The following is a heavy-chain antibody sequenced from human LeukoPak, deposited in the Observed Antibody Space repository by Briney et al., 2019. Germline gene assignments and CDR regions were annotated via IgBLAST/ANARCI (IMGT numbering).Heavy chain of an antibody. V-gene: IGHV4-39*01. D-gene: IGHD2-2*01. CDR3: ARRAIVAVPAAPADAFDI. Sequence: PSETLSLTCTVSGGSISSSSYYWGWIRQPPGKGLEWIGSIYYSGSTYYNPSLKSRVTISVDTSKNQFSLKLSSVTAADTAVYYCARRAIVAVPAAPADAFDIWGQGTMVTVSS. J-gene: IGHJ3*02. CDR1: GGSISSSSYY. CDR2: IYYSGST.